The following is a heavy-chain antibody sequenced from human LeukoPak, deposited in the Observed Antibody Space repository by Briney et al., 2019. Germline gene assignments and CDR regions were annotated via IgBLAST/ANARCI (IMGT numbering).Heavy chain of an antibody. CDR1: GYTFTGYY. V-gene: IGHV1-2*02. D-gene: IGHD3-22*01. CDR3: ARDQWSYYYDSSGYYYET. CDR2: INPNSGGT. J-gene: IGHJ4*02. Sequence: ASVKVSCKASGYTFTGYYMHWVRQAPGQGLEWMGWINPNSGGTNHAQKFQGRVTMTRDTSISTAYMELSRLRSDDTAVYYCARDQWSYYYDSSGYYYETWGQGTLVTVSS.